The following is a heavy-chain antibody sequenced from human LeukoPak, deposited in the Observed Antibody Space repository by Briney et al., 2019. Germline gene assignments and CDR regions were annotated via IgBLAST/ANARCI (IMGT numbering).Heavy chain of an antibody. Sequence: GGSLRLSCAASGFTFVTYEMNWVRQAPGKGLEGVSYISSRGDTIYYADSVRGRFTSSRDNAKNSLYLQMNSLTAEDTAVYYCARVGGDSYYFDYWGQGTLVTVSS. D-gene: IGHD2-21*02. V-gene: IGHV3-48*03. CDR2: ISSRGDTI. CDR3: ARVGGDSYYFDY. CDR1: GFTFVTYE. J-gene: IGHJ4*02.